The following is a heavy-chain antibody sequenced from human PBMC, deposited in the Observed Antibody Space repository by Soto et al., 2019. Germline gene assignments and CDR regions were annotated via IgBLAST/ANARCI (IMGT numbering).Heavy chain of an antibody. D-gene: IGHD5-18*01. Sequence: QVQLVESGGGVVQPGRSLRLSCAVSGFTFNTYGFHWVRQAPGKGLEWVSVIWSDGNNKYYADSVKGRFTISGDSSKNTLYLQLNRARVEDTAVFYCARIQLDTIMALDCWGQGALVTVSS. CDR1: GFTFNTYG. CDR3: ARIQLDTIMALDC. CDR2: IWSDGNNK. V-gene: IGHV3-33*01. J-gene: IGHJ4*02.